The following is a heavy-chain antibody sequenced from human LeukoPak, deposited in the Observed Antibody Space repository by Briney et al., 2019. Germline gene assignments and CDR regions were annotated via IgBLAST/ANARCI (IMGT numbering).Heavy chain of an antibody. D-gene: IGHD1-7*01. J-gene: IGHJ4*02. CDR1: GFTFSSYW. CDR3: AKEKTTGTYYVDY. CDR2: IKQDGSDK. Sequence: GGSLRLSCAASGFTFSSYWMSWVRRAPGKGLEWVANIKQDGSDKYCVDSVKGRFTISRDNAKNSLYLQMNSLRAEDTAVYYCAKEKTTGTYYVDYWGQGTLVTVSS. V-gene: IGHV3-7*01.